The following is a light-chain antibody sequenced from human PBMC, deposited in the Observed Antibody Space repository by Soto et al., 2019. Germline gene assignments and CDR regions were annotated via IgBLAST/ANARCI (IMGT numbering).Light chain of an antibody. J-gene: IGKJ5*01. Sequence: EIVMTQSPATPSVSPGERATLSCRASQSVSSNLAWYQQKPGQAPRLLIYGASTRATGIPARFSGSGSGTEFTLTISSLQSEDFAVYYCQQYNNWPITFGQGTRLET. CDR2: GAS. CDR1: QSVSSN. CDR3: QQYNNWPIT. V-gene: IGKV3-15*01.